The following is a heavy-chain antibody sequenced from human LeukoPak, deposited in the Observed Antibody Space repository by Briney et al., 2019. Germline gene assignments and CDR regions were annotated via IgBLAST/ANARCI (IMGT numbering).Heavy chain of an antibody. Sequence: GGSLRLSCVASGFTFSSYEINWVRQAPGKGLEWFSYISSSGSTIYYADSVKGRFTISRDNAKNSLYLQMNSLRAEDTAVYYCAELGITMIGGVWGKGTTVTISS. CDR1: GFTFSSYE. V-gene: IGHV3-48*03. D-gene: IGHD3-10*02. CDR3: AELGITMIGGV. J-gene: IGHJ6*04. CDR2: ISSSGSTI.